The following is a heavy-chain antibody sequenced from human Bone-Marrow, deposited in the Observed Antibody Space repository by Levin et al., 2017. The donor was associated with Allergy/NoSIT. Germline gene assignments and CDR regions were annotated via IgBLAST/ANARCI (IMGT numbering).Heavy chain of an antibody. CDR2: ISSSGSTI. V-gene: IGHV3-11*01. D-gene: IGHD2-2*02. J-gene: IGHJ6*02. CDR1: GFTFSDYY. Sequence: GGSLRLSCAASGFTFSDYYMSWIRQAPGKGLEWVSYISSSGSTIYYADSVKGRFTISRDNAKNSLYLQMNSLRAEDTAVYYCARASRDIVVVPAAILGYYGMDVWGQGTTVTVSS. CDR3: ARASRDIVVVPAAILGYYGMDV.